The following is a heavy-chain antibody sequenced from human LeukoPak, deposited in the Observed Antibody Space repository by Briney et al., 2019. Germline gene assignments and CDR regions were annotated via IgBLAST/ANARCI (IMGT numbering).Heavy chain of an antibody. J-gene: IGHJ6*02. CDR2: INAGNGNT. Sequence: GASVKVSCKASGYTFSTYTIHWVRQAPGQRLEWMGRINAGNGNTKYSQKFQGRVTITRDTSASTAYMELSSLRSEDTAMYYCARDLGLSSGYAYYYYGMDVWGQGTTVIVSS. CDR1: GYTFSTYT. D-gene: IGHD3-22*01. V-gene: IGHV1-3*01. CDR3: ARDLGLSSGYAYYYYGMDV.